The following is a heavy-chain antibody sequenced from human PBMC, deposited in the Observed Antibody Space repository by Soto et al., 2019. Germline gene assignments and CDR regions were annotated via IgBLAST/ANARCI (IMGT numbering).Heavy chain of an antibody. CDR2: IYPGDADT. CDR1: GYTFNSYW. CDR3: ARPVDGTIDPHYLDY. V-gene: IGHV5-51*01. D-gene: IGHD1-7*01. Sequence: GESLKISCKGSGYTFNSYWIAWVRQMPGEGLEWMGIIYPGDADTRYSPSFRGQVTISADKSINTAYLQWSSLKSSDTAMYFCARPVDGTIDPHYLDYWGQGALVTVSS. J-gene: IGHJ4*02.